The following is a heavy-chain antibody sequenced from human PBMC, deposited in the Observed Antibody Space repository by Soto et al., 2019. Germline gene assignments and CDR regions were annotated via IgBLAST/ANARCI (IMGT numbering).Heavy chain of an antibody. Sequence: ASVKGSCKASGYTFTSYDINWVRQATGPGLEWMGWMNPNSGNTGYAQKFQGRVTMTRNTSISTAYMELSSLRSEDTTVYYCARLEYSNCWFGPWGQGTLVTASS. V-gene: IGHV1-8*02. D-gene: IGHD4-4*01. J-gene: IGHJ5*02. CDR1: GYTFTSYD. CDR2: MNPNSGNT. CDR3: ARLEYSNCWFGP.